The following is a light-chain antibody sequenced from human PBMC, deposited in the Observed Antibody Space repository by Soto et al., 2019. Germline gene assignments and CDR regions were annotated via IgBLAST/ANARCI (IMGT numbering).Light chain of an antibody. V-gene: IGKV3-20*01. CDR3: QQYGSSPRVT. CDR1: QSVSSN. Sequence: EIVMTQSPATLSVSPGERGTLSCRASQSVSSNLAWYQQKPGQAPRLLIYGASSRATGIPDRFSGSGSGTDFTLTISRLEPEDFAVYYCQQYGSSPRVTFGGGTKVEIK. CDR2: GAS. J-gene: IGKJ4*01.